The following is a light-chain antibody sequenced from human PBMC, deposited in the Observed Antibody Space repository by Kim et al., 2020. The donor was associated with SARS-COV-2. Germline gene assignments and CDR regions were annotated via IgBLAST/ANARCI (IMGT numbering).Light chain of an antibody. CDR2: GAS. J-gene: IGKJ2*01. Sequence: VSTGESDTLPCRASQSISTTLAWYQQKTGQAPRLPIYGASTRATDIPARFSGSGSGTEFTLTISSLQSEDFAVDYCQQYDNWPPLTFGKGTKLEI. CDR1: QSISTT. V-gene: IGKV3-15*01. CDR3: QQYDNWPPLT.